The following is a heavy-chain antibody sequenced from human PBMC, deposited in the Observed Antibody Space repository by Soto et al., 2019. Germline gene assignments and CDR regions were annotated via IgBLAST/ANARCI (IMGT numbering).Heavy chain of an antibody. CDR3: VRIRYQLPSSVLWLDP. CDR1: GAFLSESY. J-gene: IGHJ5*02. V-gene: IGHV4-34*01. D-gene: IGHD3-16*01. CDR2: INHVGGT. Sequence: ETLSLTCSVYGAFLSESYWTWIRQPPGKGLEWIGEINHVGGTNYNPSLKSRVTMSVDTSQNQFSLRLISVTAADTAMYFCVRIRYQLPSSVLWLDPWGQGTPVTVSS.